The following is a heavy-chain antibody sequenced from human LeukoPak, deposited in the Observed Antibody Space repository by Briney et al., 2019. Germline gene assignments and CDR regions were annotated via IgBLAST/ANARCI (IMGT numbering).Heavy chain of an antibody. J-gene: IGHJ4*02. Sequence: PGRSLRLSCAASGFTFDDYAMHWVRQAPGKGLEWVSGISWNSGSIGYADSVKGRFTISRDNAKNSLYLQMNSLRAEDTAVYYCAKDPTQSGYSSGWYGDYFDYWGQGTLVTVSS. D-gene: IGHD6-19*01. CDR3: AKDPTQSGYSSGWYGDYFDY. CDR1: GFTFDDYA. CDR2: ISWNSGSI. V-gene: IGHV3-9*01.